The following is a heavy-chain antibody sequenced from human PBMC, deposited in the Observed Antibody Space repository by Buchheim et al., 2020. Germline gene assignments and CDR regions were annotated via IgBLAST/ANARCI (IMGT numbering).Heavy chain of an antibody. CDR3: ARDRQAYCGGDCSEYLNWFDP. Sequence: QVQLVESGGGVVQPGRSLRLSCAASGFTFSSYGMHWVRQAPGKGLEWVAVIWYDGSNKYYADSVKGRFTISRDNSKNTLYLQMNSLRAEDTAVYYCARDRQAYCGGDCSEYLNWFDPWGQGTL. CDR1: GFTFSSYG. J-gene: IGHJ5*02. V-gene: IGHV3-33*01. CDR2: IWYDGSNK. D-gene: IGHD2-21*01.